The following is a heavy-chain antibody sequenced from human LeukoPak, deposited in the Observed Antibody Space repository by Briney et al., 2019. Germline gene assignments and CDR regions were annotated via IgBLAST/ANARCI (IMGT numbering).Heavy chain of an antibody. J-gene: IGHJ4*02. V-gene: IGHV3-53*01. Sequence: GGSLRLSCAASGFTVSSNYMSWVRQAPGKGPEWVSVIYSGGSTYYADSVKGRFTISRDNSKNTLYLQMNSLRAEDTAVYYCARARLYYYDSSGYQYYFDYWGQGTLVTVSS. CDR1: GFTVSSNY. CDR3: ARARLYYYDSSGYQYYFDY. CDR2: IYSGGST. D-gene: IGHD3-22*01.